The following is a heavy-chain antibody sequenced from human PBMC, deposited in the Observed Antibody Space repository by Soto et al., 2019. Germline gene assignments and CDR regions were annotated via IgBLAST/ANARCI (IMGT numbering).Heavy chain of an antibody. Sequence: GGSLRLSCGSSGFTFSNFWMSWVRQAPGKGLEWVANINRDGNEIYYVDSVKGRFTISRDNAKNSLYLQMNSLRAEDTAVYYCAKMSGSYYLGYFDYWGQGTLVTVSS. CDR1: GFTFSNFW. CDR2: INRDGNEI. J-gene: IGHJ4*02. CDR3: AKMSGSYYLGYFDY. V-gene: IGHV3-7*03. D-gene: IGHD1-26*01.